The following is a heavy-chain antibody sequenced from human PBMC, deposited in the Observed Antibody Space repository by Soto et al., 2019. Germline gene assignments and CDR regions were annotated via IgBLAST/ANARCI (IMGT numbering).Heavy chain of an antibody. CDR2: IYNSGTT. V-gene: IGHV4-30-2*01. J-gene: IGHJ5*02. CDR3: ARFAGGFNWFDP. D-gene: IGHD2-8*02. Sequence: TLSLTCAVSGDSISSPLYSWSWIRQPPGKGLEWIGHIYNSGTTYYNPSLKNRVTISLDWSKNHFSLRLNSGTAAATAVYFCARFAGGFNWFDPWGQGILVTVSS. CDR1: GDSISSPLYS.